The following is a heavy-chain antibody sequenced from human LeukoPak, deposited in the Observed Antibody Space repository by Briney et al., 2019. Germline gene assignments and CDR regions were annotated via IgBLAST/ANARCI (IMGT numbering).Heavy chain of an antibody. Sequence: SQTLSLTCTVSGGSISSGDYYWSWIRQPPEKGLEWIGYIYYSGSTYYNPSLKSRVTISVDTSKNQFSLKLSSVTAADTAVYYCARGGIQLWSNWFDPWGQGTLVTVSS. V-gene: IGHV4-30-4*01. CDR1: GGSISSGDYY. D-gene: IGHD5-18*01. CDR2: IYYSGST. CDR3: ARGGIQLWSNWFDP. J-gene: IGHJ5*02.